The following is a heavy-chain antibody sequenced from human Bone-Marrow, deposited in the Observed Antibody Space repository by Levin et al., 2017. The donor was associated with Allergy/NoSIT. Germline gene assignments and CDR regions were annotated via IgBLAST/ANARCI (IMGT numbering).Heavy chain of an antibody. CDR2: INWNGGST. V-gene: IGHV3-20*01. D-gene: IGHD3-22*01. CDR3: ARTPFTYDSSGYYHDY. Sequence: GESLKISCAASGFTFDDYGMSWVRQAPGKGLEWVSGINWNGGSTGYADSVKGRFTISRDNAKNSLYLQMNSLRAEDTALYHCARTPFTYDSSGYYHDYWGQGTLVTVSS. CDR1: GFTFDDYG. J-gene: IGHJ4*02.